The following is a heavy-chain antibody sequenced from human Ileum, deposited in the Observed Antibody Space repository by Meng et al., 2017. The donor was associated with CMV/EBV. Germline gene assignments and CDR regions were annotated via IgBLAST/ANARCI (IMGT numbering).Heavy chain of an antibody. Sequence: SETLSLTCTVSGGSISGYYWGWIRQPPEMALEWIGYIDYTGRTNYSPSLKSRVTISADTSKNQLSLKLSSVTAADTAIYYCARGHVSGWLNWFDPWGQGTLVTVSS. CDR3: ARGHVSGWLNWFDP. J-gene: IGHJ5*02. CDR1: GGSISGYY. D-gene: IGHD6-19*01. CDR2: IDYTGRT. V-gene: IGHV4-59*01.